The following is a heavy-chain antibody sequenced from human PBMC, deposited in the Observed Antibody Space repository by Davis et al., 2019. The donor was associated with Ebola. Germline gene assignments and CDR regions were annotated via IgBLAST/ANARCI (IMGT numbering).Heavy chain of an antibody. D-gene: IGHD1-26*01. CDR2: IYYSGST. V-gene: IGHV4-39*01. Sequence: MPSETLSLTFTAPGGPINTISYYWGWIRQPPGKGRAWIGSIYYSGSTYYNPSLKSRVTISVDTSKNQFSLKLTSVTAADRAVYYCARPSGYGGYWYFDLWGRGTLVSVSS. CDR1: GGPINTISYY. J-gene: IGHJ2*01. CDR3: ARPSGYGGYWYFDL.